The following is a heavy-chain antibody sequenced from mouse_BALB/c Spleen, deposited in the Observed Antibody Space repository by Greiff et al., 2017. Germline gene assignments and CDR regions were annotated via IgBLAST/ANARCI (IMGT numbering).Heavy chain of an antibody. CDR1: GYAFTNYL. CDR2: INPGSGGT. Sequence: VQRVESGAELVRPGTSVKVSCKASGYAFTNYLIEWVKQRPGQGLEWIGVINPGSGGTNYNEKFKGKATLTADKSSSTAYMQLSSLTSDGSAVYFCARGNSAYWGQGTLVTVSA. CDR3: ARGNSAY. J-gene: IGHJ3*01. D-gene: IGHD2-1*01. V-gene: IGHV1-54*03.